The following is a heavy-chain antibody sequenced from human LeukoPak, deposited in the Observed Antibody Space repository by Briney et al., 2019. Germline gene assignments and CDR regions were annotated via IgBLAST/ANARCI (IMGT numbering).Heavy chain of an antibody. D-gene: IGHD2-15*01. J-gene: IGHJ6*04. V-gene: IGHV1-69*13. CDR1: GGTFSSYA. CDR2: IIPIFGTA. CDR3: ARAYCSGGSCYEYYYYYYGMDV. Sequence: GASVKVSCKASGGTFSSYAISWVRQAPGQGLEWMGGIIPIFGTANYAQKFQGRVTTTADESTSTAYMELSSLRSGDTAVYYCARAYCSGGSCYEYYYYYYGMDVWGKGTTVTVSS.